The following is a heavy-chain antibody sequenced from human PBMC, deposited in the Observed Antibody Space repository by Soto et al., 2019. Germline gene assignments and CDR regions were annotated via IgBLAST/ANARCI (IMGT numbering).Heavy chain of an antibody. D-gene: IGHD6-19*01. J-gene: IGHJ2*01. V-gene: IGHV4-34*01. CDR1: GGSFSPYF. CDR3: ARLASGWQYYYFDF. CDR2: INHSGST. Sequence: QVQLQQWGAGLLKPSETLSLTCAVYGGSFSPYFWSWIRQPPGKGLEWIGEINHSGSTNYNPSTTRRANLSVDTSKNQVSLKLTSVTAADTAVYYCARLASGWQYYYFDFWGRGTPVTVSS.